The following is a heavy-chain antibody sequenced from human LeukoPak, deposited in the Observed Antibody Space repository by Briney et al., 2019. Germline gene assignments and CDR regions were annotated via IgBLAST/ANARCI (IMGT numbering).Heavy chain of an antibody. CDR2: INPSGGST. Sequence: ASVKVSCKASGYTFTSYYMHWVRQAPGQGLEWMGIINPSGGSTSYAQKFQGRVTMTRDTSTSTVYMELSSLRSEDTAVYYCASAYCSSTSCSYYYGMDVWGQGTTVTVSS. CDR3: ASAYCSSTSCSYYYGMDV. CDR1: GYTFTSYY. V-gene: IGHV1-46*01. D-gene: IGHD2-2*01. J-gene: IGHJ6*02.